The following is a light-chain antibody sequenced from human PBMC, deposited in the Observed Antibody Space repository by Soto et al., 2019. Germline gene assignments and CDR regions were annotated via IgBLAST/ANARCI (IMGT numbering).Light chain of an antibody. J-gene: IGLJ1*01. V-gene: IGLV2-14*03. Sequence: QSALTQPASVSGSPGQSITISCTGTSSDVGAYNLVSWHQQHPGKAPKLIIYNVYDRPSGISYRFSGSKSGNTASLTISGLQGEDEADYYCSSYTISRTYVFGTGTKVTVL. CDR1: SSDVGAYNL. CDR2: NVY. CDR3: SSYTISRTYV.